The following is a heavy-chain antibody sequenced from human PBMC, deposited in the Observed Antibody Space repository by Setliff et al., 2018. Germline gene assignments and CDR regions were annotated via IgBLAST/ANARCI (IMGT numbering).Heavy chain of an antibody. Sequence: SVKVSCKASGGTFSSYGISWVRQAPGQGLEWMGGTIPMFGSTKYAQKFQERVTIIKDESTSTAYMEVSSLRTEDTAVYYCAREGVDTRSSTDYRYYMDVWGNGTTVTVS. CDR3: AREGVDTRSSTDYRYYMDV. CDR1: GGTFSSYG. J-gene: IGHJ6*03. V-gene: IGHV1-69*05. CDR2: TIPMFGST. D-gene: IGHD5-18*01.